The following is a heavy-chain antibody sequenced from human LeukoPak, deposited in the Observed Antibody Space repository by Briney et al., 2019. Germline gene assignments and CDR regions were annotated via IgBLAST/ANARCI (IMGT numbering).Heavy chain of an antibody. J-gene: IGHJ4*02. Sequence: SETLSLTCAVYGGSFSGYYWSWLRQPPGKGLEWIGEINHSGSTNYNPSLKSRVTISVDTSKNQFSLKLSSVTAAGTAVYYCARDLWGRLFDYWGQGTLVTVSS. V-gene: IGHV4-34*01. CDR3: ARDLWGRLFDY. D-gene: IGHD7-27*01. CDR2: INHSGST. CDR1: GGSFSGYY.